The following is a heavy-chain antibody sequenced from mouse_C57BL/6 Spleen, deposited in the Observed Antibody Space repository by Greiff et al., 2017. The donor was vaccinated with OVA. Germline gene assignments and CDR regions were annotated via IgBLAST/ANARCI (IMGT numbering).Heavy chain of an antibody. CDR3: ARIYYGNPYYAMDY. CDR1: GYSITSGYY. Sequence: VQLQQSGPGLVKPSQSLSLTCSVTGYSITSGYYWNWIRQFPGNKLEWMGYISYDGSNNYNPSLKNRISITRDTSKNQFFLKLNSVTTEDTATDYCARIYYGNPYYAMDYWGQGTSVTVSS. V-gene: IGHV3-6*01. J-gene: IGHJ4*01. CDR2: ISYDGSN. D-gene: IGHD2-1*01.